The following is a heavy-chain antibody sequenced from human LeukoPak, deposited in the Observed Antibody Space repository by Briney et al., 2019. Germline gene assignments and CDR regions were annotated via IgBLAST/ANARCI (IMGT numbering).Heavy chain of an antibody. CDR2: IYTSGST. D-gene: IGHD3-10*01. Sequence: PSETLSLTCTVSGGSISSSSYYWGWIRQPPGKGLEWIGRIYTSGSTNYNPSLKSRVTISVDTSKNQFSLKLSSVTAADTAVYYCARIYYGSGSYFQVPSYYYYMDVWGKGTTVTISS. CDR3: ARIYYGSGSYFQVPSYYYYMDV. CDR1: GGSISSSSYY. J-gene: IGHJ6*03. V-gene: IGHV4-61*02.